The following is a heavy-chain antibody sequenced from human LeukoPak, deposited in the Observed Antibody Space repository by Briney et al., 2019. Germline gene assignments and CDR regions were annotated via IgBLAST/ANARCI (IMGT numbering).Heavy chain of an antibody. CDR1: SGSFSGYY. D-gene: IGHD3-10*01. J-gene: IGHJ4*02. CDR2: INHSVGT. CDR3: ARLPSYYYGSGQDY. V-gene: IGHV4-34*01. Sequence: SETLSLTCSVYSGSFSGYYWSWIRPPPGRGLEWIGEINHSVGTNYNPSLKSRVTMSLNTSKNQFSLKLSSVTAADTAVYYCARLPSYYYGSGQDYWGQGTLVTVSS.